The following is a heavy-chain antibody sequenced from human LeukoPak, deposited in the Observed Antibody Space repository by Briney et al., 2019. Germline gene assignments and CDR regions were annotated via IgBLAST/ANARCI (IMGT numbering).Heavy chain of an antibody. CDR3: ARTGRGQQLVRSKYYFDY. CDR1: GFTFSDYY. Sequence: PGGSLRLSCAASGFTFSDYYMSWIRQAPGKGLEWVSYISSSGSTIYYADSVKGRFTISRDNAKNSLYLQMNRLRDEDTAVYYCARTGRGQQLVRSKYYFDYWGQGTLVTVSS. CDR2: ISSSGSTI. J-gene: IGHJ4*02. V-gene: IGHV3-11*01. D-gene: IGHD6-13*01.